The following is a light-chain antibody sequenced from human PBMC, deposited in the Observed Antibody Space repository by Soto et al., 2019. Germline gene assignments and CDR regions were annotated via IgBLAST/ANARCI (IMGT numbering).Light chain of an antibody. Sequence: SALTQPASVSGSPGQSITISCTGSSSDVGGYDYVSWYQQYPGKAPKLMIYDVSNRPSGVSNRFSGSKSGNTASLTISGLQADDEADYYSSSFSSSTTRVFGTGTKVTVL. J-gene: IGLJ1*01. V-gene: IGLV2-14*01. CDR3: SSFSSSTTRV. CDR2: DVS. CDR1: SSDVGGYDY.